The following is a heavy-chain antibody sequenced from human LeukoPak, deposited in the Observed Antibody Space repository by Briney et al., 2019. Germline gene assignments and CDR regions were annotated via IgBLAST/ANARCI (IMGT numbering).Heavy chain of an antibody. D-gene: IGHD3-10*01. Sequence: GESLKISCQGSGYSFNTYWIAWVRQVSGKGLEWVGIIYPGDSDTRYSPSFQGQVTISADKSISTAYLQWSSLKASDTAMYYCARTNLPYYYGSGAVDYWGQGTLVTVSS. J-gene: IGHJ4*02. V-gene: IGHV5-51*01. CDR2: IYPGDSDT. CDR3: ARTNLPYYYGSGAVDY. CDR1: GYSFNTYW.